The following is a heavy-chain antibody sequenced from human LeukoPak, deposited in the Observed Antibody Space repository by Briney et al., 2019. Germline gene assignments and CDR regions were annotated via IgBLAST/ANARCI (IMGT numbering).Heavy chain of an antibody. CDR1: GGSISSYY. CDR3: ARGEQQLSRWGYYYYYYYMDV. Sequence: AGTLYLTCNASGGSISSYYWSWIRQPPGKGLEWIGYIYYSGSSSYKSSLKRRVTISVDTSKNQFSLKPSSVTAADTAVCYCARGEQQLSRWGYYYYYYYMDVWGKGTTVTVSS. J-gene: IGHJ6*03. CDR2: IYYSGSS. D-gene: IGHD6-13*01. V-gene: IGHV4-59*01.